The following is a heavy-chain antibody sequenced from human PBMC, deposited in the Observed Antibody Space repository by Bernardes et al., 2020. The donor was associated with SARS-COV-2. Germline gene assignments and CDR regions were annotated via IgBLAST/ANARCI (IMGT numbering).Heavy chain of an antibody. D-gene: IGHD2-15*01. V-gene: IGHV5-51*01. CDR2: IYPGDSNT. CDR3: ARGDIEVIGNAFDI. Sequence: GESLKISCQGSGYSFTRYWIGWVRQTPGKGLEWMGIIYPGDSNTRYSPSFQGQVTISADKSISTAYLQWSSLKASDTAMYYCARGDIEVIGNAFDIWGQGTKVTVSA. J-gene: IGHJ3*02. CDR1: GYSFTRYW.